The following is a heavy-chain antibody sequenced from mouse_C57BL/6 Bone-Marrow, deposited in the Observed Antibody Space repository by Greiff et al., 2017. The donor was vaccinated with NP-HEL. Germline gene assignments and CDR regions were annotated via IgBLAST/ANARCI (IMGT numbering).Heavy chain of an antibody. CDR3: ASGGLRRYAMDY. CDR2: IHPNSGST. Sequence: QVQLQQSGAELVKPGASVKLSCKASGYTFTSYWMHWVKQRPGHGLEWIGMIHPNSGSTNYNEKFKSKATLTVDKSSSTAYMQLSSLTSEDSAVYYCASGGLRRYAMDYWGQGTSVTVSS. V-gene: IGHV1-64*01. CDR1: GYTFTSYW. J-gene: IGHJ4*01. D-gene: IGHD2-4*01.